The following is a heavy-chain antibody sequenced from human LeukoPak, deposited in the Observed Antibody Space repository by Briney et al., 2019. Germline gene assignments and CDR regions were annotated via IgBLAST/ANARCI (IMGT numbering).Heavy chain of an antibody. D-gene: IGHD3-10*01. CDR3: ARARRGGRDY. V-gene: IGHV4-34*01. Sequence: PSETLSLTCAVYGGSFSGYYWSWIRQPPGKGLEWIGEINHSGSTNYNPSLKSRVTISVDTSKNQFSLKLSSVTAADTAVYYCARARRGGRDYWGQGTLVTVSP. J-gene: IGHJ4*02. CDR2: INHSGST. CDR1: GGSFSGYY.